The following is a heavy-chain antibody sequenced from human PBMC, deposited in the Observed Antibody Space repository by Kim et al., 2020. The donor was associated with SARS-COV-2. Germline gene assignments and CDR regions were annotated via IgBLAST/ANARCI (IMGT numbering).Heavy chain of an antibody. Sequence: SVTVSCKASGGTFSKYAISWVRQAPGQGLEWMGGIIPTFATYRGSRADAQKFQGRVTITADESTSTAYMQLNGLTSEDTAVYYCAQAASIAGNFYYGMDVWGQGTTVTVSS. CDR3: AQAASIAGNFYYGMDV. V-gene: IGHV1-69*13. D-gene: IGHD6-6*01. CDR2: IIPTFATY. J-gene: IGHJ6*02. CDR1: GGTFSKYA.